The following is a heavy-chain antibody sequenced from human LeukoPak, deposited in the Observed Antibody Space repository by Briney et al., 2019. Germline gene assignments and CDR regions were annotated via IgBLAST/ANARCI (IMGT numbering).Heavy chain of an antibody. CDR1: GGTFSSYA. CDR3: ARSRYSSGWYYYMDV. V-gene: IGHV1-69*13. J-gene: IGHJ6*03. D-gene: IGHD6-19*01. Sequence: SVKVSCKASGGTFSSYAISWVRQAPGQGLEWMGGIIPIFGTANYAQKFQGRVTITADESTSTAYMELSSLRSEDTAVYYCARSRYSSGWYYYMDVWGKGTTVTISS. CDR2: IIPIFGTA.